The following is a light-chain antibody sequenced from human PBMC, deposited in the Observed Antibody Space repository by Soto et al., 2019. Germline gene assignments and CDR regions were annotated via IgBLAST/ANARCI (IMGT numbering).Light chain of an antibody. CDR2: DVS. CDR3: SSYTSSSTLVV. Sequence: QSVLTQPASVSGSPGQSITISCTGTSSDVGDNSVSWYQQHPGKAPKLMIYDVSSRPSGVSNRFSASKSGNTASLTISGLKAEDESDYYCSSYTSSSTLVVFGGGTKLTVL. J-gene: IGLJ2*01. V-gene: IGLV2-14*01. CDR1: SSDVGDNS.